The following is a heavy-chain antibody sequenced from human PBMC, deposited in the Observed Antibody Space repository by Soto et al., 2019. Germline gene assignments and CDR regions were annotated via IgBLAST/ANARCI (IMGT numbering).Heavy chain of an antibody. D-gene: IGHD3-3*01. Sequence: PGGSLRLSCSASGFTFSSYAMHWVRQAPGKGLEYVSAISSNGGSTYYADSVKGRFTISRDNSKNTLYLQMSSLRAEDTAVYYCVKVGDYDFWSGYSDYYYGMDVWGQGTTVTVSS. CDR1: GFTFSSYA. V-gene: IGHV3-64D*08. J-gene: IGHJ6*02. CDR2: ISSNGGST. CDR3: VKVGDYDFWSGYSDYYYGMDV.